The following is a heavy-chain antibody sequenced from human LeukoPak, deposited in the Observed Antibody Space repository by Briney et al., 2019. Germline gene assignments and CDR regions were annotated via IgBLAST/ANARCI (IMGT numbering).Heavy chain of an antibody. CDR3: AKGGIHRGYYXXXMDV. J-gene: IGHJ6*03. Sequence: GGSLRLSCAASGFTFEDYAMHWVRQAPGKGLEWVSGINWGSDRIGYADSVKGRSTISRDNAKKSLYLEMNSLRAEDTALYYCAKGGIHRGYYXXXMDVXXXGXTVT. D-gene: IGHD6-13*01. CDR2: INWGSDRI. V-gene: IGHV3-9*01. CDR1: GFTFEDYA.